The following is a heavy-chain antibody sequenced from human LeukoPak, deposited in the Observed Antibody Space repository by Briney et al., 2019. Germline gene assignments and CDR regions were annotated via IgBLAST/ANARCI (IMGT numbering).Heavy chain of an antibody. D-gene: IGHD6-13*01. CDR1: GYSFTSYW. CDR3: ARGSSSYFYYYYYGMDV. CDR2: IYPGDSDT. Sequence: GESLKISCKGSGYSFTSYWIGWVRQMPGKGLEWMGIIYPGDSDTRYSPSFQGQVTISADKSISTAYLQWSSLKASDTAMYYCARGSSSYFYYYYYGMDVWGQGTTVTVSS. J-gene: IGHJ6*02. V-gene: IGHV5-51*01.